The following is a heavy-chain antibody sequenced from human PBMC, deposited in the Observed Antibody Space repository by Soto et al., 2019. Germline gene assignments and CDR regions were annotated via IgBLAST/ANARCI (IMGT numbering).Heavy chain of an antibody. J-gene: IGHJ5*02. V-gene: IGHV4-61*01. CDR3: ARGNDLYNWFDP. CDR2: IYYSGSA. CDR1: GGSVSSGSYY. D-gene: IGHD1-1*01. Sequence: PSETLSLTCSVSGGSVSSGSYYWSWIRQPPGKGLEWIGYIYYSGSAKYNPSLKSRVTISLDTSKNQFSLKLSSVTAADTAVYYCARGNDLYNWFDPWGQGTLVTVSS.